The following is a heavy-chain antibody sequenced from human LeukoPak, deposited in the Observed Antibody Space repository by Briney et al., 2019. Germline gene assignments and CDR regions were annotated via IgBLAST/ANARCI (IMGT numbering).Heavy chain of an antibody. CDR3: ARSPIVPAAIGGMDV. V-gene: IGHV4-31*03. CDR1: GGSISSGGYY. D-gene: IGHD2-2*01. Sequence: SQTLSLTCTVSGGSISSGGYYWSWIRQHPGKDLESIGYIYYSGSTYYNPSLKSRVTISVDTSKNQVSLKLSSVTAADTAVYYCARSPIVPAAIGGMDVWGKGTTVTVSS. CDR2: IYYSGST. J-gene: IGHJ6*04.